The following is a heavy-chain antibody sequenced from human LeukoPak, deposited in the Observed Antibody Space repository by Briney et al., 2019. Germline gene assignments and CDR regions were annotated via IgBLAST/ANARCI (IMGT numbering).Heavy chain of an antibody. D-gene: IGHD6-25*01. Sequence: ASVKVSCKASGYTLTELSMHWVRQAPGKGLEWMGGFDPEDGETIYAQKFQGRVTMTEDTSTDTAYMELSSLRSEDTAVYYCATGGYSRDYNFDYWGQGTLVTVSS. CDR3: ATGGYSRDYNFDY. J-gene: IGHJ4*02. CDR2: FDPEDGET. CDR1: GYTLTELS. V-gene: IGHV1-24*01.